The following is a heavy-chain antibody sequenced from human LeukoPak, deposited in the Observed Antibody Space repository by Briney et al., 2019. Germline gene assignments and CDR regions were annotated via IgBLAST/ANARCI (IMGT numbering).Heavy chain of an antibody. CDR3: ARDWGVGGRPGYMDV. CDR1: GGSISNKY. D-gene: IGHD6-6*01. CDR2: IYYSGNT. Sequence: SQTLSLTCTVSGGSISNKYWSWIRQPPGKGLEWIGYIYYSGNTNYNPSLKSRVTILVDTSKNQVSLKLSSVTAADTAVYFCARDWGVGGRPGYMDVWGKGTTVTVSS. V-gene: IGHV4-59*01. J-gene: IGHJ6*03.